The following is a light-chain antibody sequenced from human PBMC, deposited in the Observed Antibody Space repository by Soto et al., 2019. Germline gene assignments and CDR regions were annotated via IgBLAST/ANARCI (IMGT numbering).Light chain of an antibody. CDR2: GAS. J-gene: IGKJ1*01. CDR3: QQYNNWLRT. CDR1: ESVSSN. Sequence: EIVMTQSPATLSVSPGERATLSCRASESVSSNLAWYQQKPGQAPRLLIYGASTRATGIPDRFSGSGSGTEFTLTISSLQSEDFAVYYCQQYNNWLRTFGQGTKVDIK. V-gene: IGKV3D-15*01.